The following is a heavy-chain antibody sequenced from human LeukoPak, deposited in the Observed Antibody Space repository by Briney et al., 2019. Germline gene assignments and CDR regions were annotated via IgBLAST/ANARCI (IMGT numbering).Heavy chain of an antibody. CDR1: GGSISSSY. V-gene: IGHV4-59*01. CDR2: IYYSGST. J-gene: IGHJ6*02. CDR3: ARDLVTSGFYYGMDV. Sequence: PSETLSLTCTVSGGSISSSYWSWIRQPPGKGLEWIGYIYYSGSTNSNPSLKSRVTISVDTSKNQFSLKLSSVTAADTAVYYCARDLVTSGFYYGMDVWGQETTVTVSS.